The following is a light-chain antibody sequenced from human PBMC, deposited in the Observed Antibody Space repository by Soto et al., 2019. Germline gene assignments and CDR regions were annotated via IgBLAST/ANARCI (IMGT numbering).Light chain of an antibody. CDR2: EVT. Sequence: QSVLTQPPSVSGSPGQSVTISCTGTGSDFGRYNRVSWYQHTPGTAPKLLIYEVTNRPSGVPDRFSGSRSGNTASLTISGLQAEDDADYYCRSFTTSDTWVLGGGTKVTVL. CDR1: GSDFGRYNR. CDR3: RSFTTSDTWV. V-gene: IGLV2-18*02. J-gene: IGLJ3*02.